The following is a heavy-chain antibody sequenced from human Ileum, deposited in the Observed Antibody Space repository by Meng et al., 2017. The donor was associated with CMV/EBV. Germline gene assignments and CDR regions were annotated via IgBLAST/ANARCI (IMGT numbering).Heavy chain of an antibody. CDR1: GFTFSSYW. V-gene: IGHV3-74*01. Sequence: GGSLRLSCAASGFTFSSYWMHWVRQVPGKGLVWVSSIKNDGTFTACAGSVKGRFTVSRDNAKSTVYLQMNSLTVEDAAVYYCGDFEAGWGQGTLVTVSS. CDR3: GDFEAG. J-gene: IGHJ4*02. CDR2: IKNDGTFT. D-gene: IGHD3-3*01.